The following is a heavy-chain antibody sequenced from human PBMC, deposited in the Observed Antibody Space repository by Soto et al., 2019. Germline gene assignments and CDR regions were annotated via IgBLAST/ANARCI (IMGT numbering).Heavy chain of an antibody. CDR1: GGSISSYY. CDR2: IYYSGST. CDR3: ATSNYDFWSGYYRGIWFDP. J-gene: IGHJ5*02. Sequence: SETLSLTCTVSGGSISSYYWSWIRQPPGKGLEWIGYIYYSGSTNYNPSLKSRVTISVDTSKNQFSLKLSSVTAADTAVYYCATSNYDFWSGYYRGIWFDPWGQGTLVTVSS. V-gene: IGHV4-59*01. D-gene: IGHD3-3*01.